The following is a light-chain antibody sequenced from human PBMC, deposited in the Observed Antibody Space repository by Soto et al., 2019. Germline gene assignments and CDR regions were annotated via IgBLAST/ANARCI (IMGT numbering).Light chain of an antibody. V-gene: IGKV3-15*01. CDR2: GAS. J-gene: IGKJ3*01. CDR3: QKYNDCPPH. Sequence: EIVMTQSPATLSVSPGERATLSCRASQSVSSNLAWYQQKAGQAPRVLIYGASTRATGCPARFSGSGSGTEFTLTISRLQSEDFAVYYCQKYNDCPPHFGPGTKVDIK. CDR1: QSVSSN.